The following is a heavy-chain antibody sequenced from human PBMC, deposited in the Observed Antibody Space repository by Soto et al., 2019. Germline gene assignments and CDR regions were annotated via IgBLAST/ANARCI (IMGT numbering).Heavy chain of an antibody. Sequence: EVQLVESGGGLVQPGGSLRLSCAASGFTFSSYWMHWVRQAPGKGLVWVSRMNSDGSTTNYADSVKGRFTISRDNARNTLFLQMNSLRAEDTAVYYCVRAVGATFAWFDPWGQGTLVTVSS. J-gene: IGHJ5*02. CDR2: MNSDGSTT. V-gene: IGHV3-74*01. CDR1: GFTFSSYW. CDR3: VRAVGATFAWFDP. D-gene: IGHD1-26*01.